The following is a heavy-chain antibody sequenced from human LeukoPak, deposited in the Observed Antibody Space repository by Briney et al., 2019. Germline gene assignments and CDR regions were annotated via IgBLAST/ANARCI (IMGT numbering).Heavy chain of an antibody. CDR1: GFTFSNAW. D-gene: IGHD2-15*01. J-gene: IGHJ4*02. Sequence: GGSLRLSCAASGFTFSNAWMNWVRQAPGKGLEWVGRIKSKTDGGTTDYAAPVKGRFTISRDDSKNTLYLQMNSLETEDTAVYYCTTGGCSGGSCYPRRHWGQGTLVTVSS. CDR3: TTGGCSGGSCYPRRH. V-gene: IGHV3-15*07. CDR2: IKSKTDGGTT.